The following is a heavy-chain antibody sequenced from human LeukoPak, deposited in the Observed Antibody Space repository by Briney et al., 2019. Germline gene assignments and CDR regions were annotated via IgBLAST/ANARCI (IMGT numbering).Heavy chain of an antibody. J-gene: IGHJ5*02. CDR3: ARVYYDSAPYRSFDP. V-gene: IGHV4-59*01. CDR2: ISYSGST. Sequence: SETLSLTCTVSGGSISRYYWSWIRQPPGKGLEWIGYISYSGSTNYNPSLKNRVTISVDTAKNQFSLKLSSVTAADTAVDYYARVYYDSAPYRSFDPWGQGTLVTVSS. D-gene: IGHD3-22*01. CDR1: GGSISRYY.